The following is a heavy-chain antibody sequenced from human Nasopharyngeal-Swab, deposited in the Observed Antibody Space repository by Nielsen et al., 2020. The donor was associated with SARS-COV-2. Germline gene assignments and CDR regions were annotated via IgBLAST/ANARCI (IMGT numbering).Heavy chain of an antibody. Sequence: SLKISCAASGFTFKNYGMHWVRQAPGKGLEGVAVTSPDGTNKYYADSVKGRFSISRDNSKNTLFLEMNSLRAADTAVYYCAKSMTTLIAYCYYGADVWGQGTTVTVSS. CDR1: GFTFKNYG. J-gene: IGHJ6*02. CDR2: TSPDGTNK. D-gene: IGHD4-11*01. CDR3: AKSMTTLIAYCYYGADV. V-gene: IGHV3-30*18.